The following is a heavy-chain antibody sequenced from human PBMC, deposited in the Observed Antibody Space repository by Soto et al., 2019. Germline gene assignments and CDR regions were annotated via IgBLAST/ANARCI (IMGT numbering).Heavy chain of an antibody. J-gene: IGHJ4*02. CDR1: GGSITSNW. V-gene: IGHV4-4*02. Sequence: SETLSLTCAVSGGSITSNWWSWVRQPPGKGLEWIGEIHHSGTFNYNPSLKSRVTMSVDTSKNQFSLKLTSVTAVDTAVYYCARRDIQGPIDYWGQGTLVTVSS. CDR2: IHHSGTF. CDR3: ARRDIQGPIDY.